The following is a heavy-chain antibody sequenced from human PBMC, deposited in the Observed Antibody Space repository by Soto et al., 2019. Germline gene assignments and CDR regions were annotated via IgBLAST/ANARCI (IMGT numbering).Heavy chain of an antibody. V-gene: IGHV3-30*18. CDR2: ISYDGSNK. D-gene: IGHD3-10*01. CDR3: AKDQGRFPIRGINWFDP. Sequence: RLSCAASGFTFSSYGMHWVRQAPGKGLEWVAVISYDGSNKYYADSVKGRFTISRDNSKNTLYLQMNSLRAEDTAVYYCAKDQGRFPIRGINWFDPWGQGTLVTVS. J-gene: IGHJ5*02. CDR1: GFTFSSYG.